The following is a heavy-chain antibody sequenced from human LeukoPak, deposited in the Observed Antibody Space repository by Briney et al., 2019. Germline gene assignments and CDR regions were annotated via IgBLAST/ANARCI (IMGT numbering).Heavy chain of an antibody. V-gene: IGHV3-33*01. J-gene: IGHJ4*02. Sequence: PGRSLGLSCAASGFTFSSYGMHWVRQAPGKGLEWVAVIWYDGSNKYYADSVKGRFTISRDNSKNTLYLQMNSLRAEDTAVYYCARGPHLPRIAVAGPFDYWGQGTLVTVSS. CDR3: ARGPHLPRIAVAGPFDY. D-gene: IGHD6-19*01. CDR2: IWYDGSNK. CDR1: GFTFSSYG.